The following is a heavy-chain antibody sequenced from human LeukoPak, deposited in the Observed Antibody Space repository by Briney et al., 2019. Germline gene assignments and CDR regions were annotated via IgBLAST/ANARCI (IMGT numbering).Heavy chain of an antibody. CDR1: GFTFSSYG. CDR3: ASHWAQQLVFDY. Sequence: GGSLRLSCAASGFTFSSYGMHWVRQAPGKGLEWVAVISYDGRNKYYADSVKGRFTISRDNSKNTLYLQMNSLRAEDTAVYYCASHWAQQLVFDYWGQGTLVTVSS. J-gene: IGHJ4*02. V-gene: IGHV3-30*03. CDR2: ISYDGRNK. D-gene: IGHD6-13*01.